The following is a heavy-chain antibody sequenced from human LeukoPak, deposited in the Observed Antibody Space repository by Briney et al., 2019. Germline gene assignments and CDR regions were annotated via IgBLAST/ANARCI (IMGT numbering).Heavy chain of an antibody. V-gene: IGHV1-8*01. CDR2: MNPNSGNT. CDR3: ARGTRIAVAGTSQRKKFDD. CDR1: GYTFTSYD. Sequence: GASVKVSCKASGYTFTSYDINWVRQATGQGLEWMGWMNPNSGNTGYAQKFQGRVTITRNTSMDTAYMELTSLRYEDTAVYYCARGTRIAVAGTSQRKKFDDWGQGTLVTVSS. D-gene: IGHD6-19*01. J-gene: IGHJ4*02.